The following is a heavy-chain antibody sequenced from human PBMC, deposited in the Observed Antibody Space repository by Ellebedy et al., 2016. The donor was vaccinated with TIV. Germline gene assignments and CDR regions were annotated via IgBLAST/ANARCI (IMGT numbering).Heavy chain of an antibody. J-gene: IGHJ2*01. V-gene: IGHV4-59*01. D-gene: IGHD6-19*01. CDR1: GGSISGYY. Sequence: MPGGSLRLSCTVSGGSISGYYWSWIRQPPGKGLEWIGYINHSGNTNYNPSLKSRVTMSLDTSKNHFSLSLRSVTAADTAVYYCASGDSGWMYFDLWGRGTLVSVSS. CDR3: ASGDSGWMYFDL. CDR2: INHSGNT.